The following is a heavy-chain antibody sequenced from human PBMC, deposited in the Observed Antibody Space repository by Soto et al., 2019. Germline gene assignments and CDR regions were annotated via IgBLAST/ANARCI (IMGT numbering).Heavy chain of an antibody. Sequence: EVQLVESGGGLIQPGGSLRLSCAASGFAVSSNYMSWVRQAPGKGLEWVSLIYTVGTTYYADSVKGRFTISRDNSKNTLYLQMNSLGAEDTAVYYCARASKGSGYSPHAFDIWGQGTMVTVSS. V-gene: IGHV3-53*01. J-gene: IGHJ3*02. D-gene: IGHD3-22*01. CDR3: ARASKGSGYSPHAFDI. CDR2: IYTVGTT. CDR1: GFAVSSNY.